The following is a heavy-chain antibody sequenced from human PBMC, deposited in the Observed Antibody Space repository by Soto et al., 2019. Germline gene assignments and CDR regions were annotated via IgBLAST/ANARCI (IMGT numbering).Heavy chain of an antibody. D-gene: IGHD3-9*01. Sequence: EVHLLESGGGLVQHRGSLRLSCAASGFTFRNYAMMWVRQAPGKGLEWVSTVSGSGGSTFYADSVKGRFTISRANSMNTLYLQLSSLRAADTAIYFCARGDDILTGPVFDYWGQGTLVTVSS. CDR1: GFTFRNYA. CDR3: ARGDDILTGPVFDY. J-gene: IGHJ4*02. CDR2: VSGSGGST. V-gene: IGHV3-23*01.